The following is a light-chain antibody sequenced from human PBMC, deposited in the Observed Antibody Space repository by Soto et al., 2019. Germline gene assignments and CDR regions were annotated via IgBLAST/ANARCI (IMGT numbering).Light chain of an antibody. J-gene: IGLJ1*01. Sequence: QSALTQPPSASGSPGQSVTISCIGTSGDVGGHNYVSWYQQHPGKAPKLLIFEVNKRPSGVPDRFSASKSGVTASLTVSGLQPEDEAAYYCSSYTSSSTLVFGTGTKLTVL. CDR1: SGDVGGHNY. CDR2: EVN. V-gene: IGLV2-8*01. CDR3: SSYTSSSTLV.